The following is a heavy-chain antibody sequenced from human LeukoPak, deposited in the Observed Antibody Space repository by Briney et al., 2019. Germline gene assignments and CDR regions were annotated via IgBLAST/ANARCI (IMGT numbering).Heavy chain of an antibody. CDR3: ATLGPIVAVPAAILDNWFDP. J-gene: IGHJ5*02. Sequence: GASVKVSCKVSGYTLTELSMHWVRQAPGKGLEWMGGFDPEDGETIYAQKFQGRITMTEDTSTDTAYMELSSLRSEDTAVYYCATLGPIVAVPAAILDNWFDPWGQGTLVTVSS. D-gene: IGHD2-2*01. V-gene: IGHV1-24*01. CDR1: GYTLTELS. CDR2: FDPEDGET.